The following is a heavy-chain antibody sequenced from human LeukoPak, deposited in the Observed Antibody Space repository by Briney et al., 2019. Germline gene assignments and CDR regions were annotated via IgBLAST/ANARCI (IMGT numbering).Heavy chain of an antibody. J-gene: IGHJ4*02. D-gene: IGHD2-21*01. CDR1: GFTFSSYA. CDR3: AKFHIVVVNGYFDY. CDR2: INGSGGST. Sequence: GGSLRLSCAASGFTFSSYAMSWVRQAPGKGLEWVSDINGSGGSTYYADSVKGRFTISRDNLKNTLYLQMNSLRAEDTAVYYCAKFHIVVVNGYFDYWGQGTLVTVSS. V-gene: IGHV3-23*01.